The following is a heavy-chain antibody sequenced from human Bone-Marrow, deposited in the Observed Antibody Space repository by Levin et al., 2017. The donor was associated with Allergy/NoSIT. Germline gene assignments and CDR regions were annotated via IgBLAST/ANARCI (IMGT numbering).Heavy chain of an antibody. CDR3: ARRRNGNSWFDP. Sequence: GESLKISCAASGFTFSSYSMNWVRQAPGKGLEWISYVSSSGNTIYYAESVKGRFTISRDNAKNSVYLQMISLRAEDTAIYYCARRRNGNSWFDPWGQGTLVTVSS. CDR2: VSSSGNTI. CDR1: GFTFSSYS. V-gene: IGHV3-48*01. D-gene: IGHD4-23*01. J-gene: IGHJ5*02.